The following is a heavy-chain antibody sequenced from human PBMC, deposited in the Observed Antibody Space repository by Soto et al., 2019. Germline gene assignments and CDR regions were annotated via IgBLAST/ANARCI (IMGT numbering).Heavy chain of an antibody. Sequence: ASVKVSCKASGYTFTSYGISWVRQAPGQGLEWMGWISAYNGNTNYAQKLQGRVTMTTDTSTSTAYMELRSLRSDDTAVYYCARDIPSGAVAGTIVYWGQGTLVTVSS. V-gene: IGHV1-18*01. CDR2: ISAYNGNT. CDR3: ARDIPSGAVAGTIVY. D-gene: IGHD6-19*01. J-gene: IGHJ4*02. CDR1: GYTFTSYG.